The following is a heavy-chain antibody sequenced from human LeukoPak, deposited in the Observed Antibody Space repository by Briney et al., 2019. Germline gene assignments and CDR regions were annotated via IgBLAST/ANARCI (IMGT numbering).Heavy chain of an antibody. D-gene: IGHD1-26*01. V-gene: IGHV3-7*03. J-gene: IGHJ3*02. Sequence: GGSLRLSCAASGFTLSSHWMSWVRQARGKGLEWVANIKQDESEKHYVDSVKGRFTISRDNTKTSLYLQMNSLRAEDTALYYCARELREHGVFDIWGQGTMVAVSS. CDR1: GFTLSSHW. CDR2: IKQDESEK. CDR3: ARELREHGVFDI.